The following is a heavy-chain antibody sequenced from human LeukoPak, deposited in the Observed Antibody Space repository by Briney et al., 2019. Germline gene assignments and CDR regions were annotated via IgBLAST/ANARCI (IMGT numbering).Heavy chain of an antibody. CDR1: GYTFTSYY. V-gene: IGHV1-46*01. J-gene: IGHJ1*01. CDR2: INPSGGST. D-gene: IGHD2-2*01. CDR3: ARGGDIVVVPAAMIPRYLNGDYHRAEYFQH. Sequence: GASVKVSCKASGYTFTSYYMHWVRQAPGQGLEWMGIINPSGGSTSYAQKFQGRVTMTRDTSTSTIYMELSSLRSEDTAVYYCARGGDIVVVPAAMIPRYLNGDYHRAEYFQHWGQGTLVTVSS.